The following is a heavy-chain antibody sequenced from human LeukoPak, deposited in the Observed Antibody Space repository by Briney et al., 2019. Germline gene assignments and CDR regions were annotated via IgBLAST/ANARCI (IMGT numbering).Heavy chain of an antibody. CDR1: GFTFSSYA. V-gene: IGHV3-23*01. CDR3: ARDYCSSTSCYWHGMDV. D-gene: IGHD2-2*01. J-gene: IGHJ6*02. CDR2: ICSNDNNT. Sequence: GGSLRLSCAASGFTFSSYAMNWVRQAPGKGLEWVSAICSNDNNTYYADSVKGRFTISRDNSKNTLYLQMNSLRAEDTAVYYCARDYCSSTSCYWHGMDVWGQGTTVTVSS.